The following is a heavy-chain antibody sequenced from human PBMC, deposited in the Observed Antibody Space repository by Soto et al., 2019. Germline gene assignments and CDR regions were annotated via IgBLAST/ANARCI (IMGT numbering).Heavy chain of an antibody. J-gene: IGHJ4*02. Sequence: QLQLQESGPGLVNPSETLSLTCTDSGGSISSSSYYGGWIRQPPGKGLEWIGRIYYSGRPYYSPSLKSRVNITVDTYKHQFCLKLSSVTAADTSVYYGARRTMVRGSTLDCWGQGTLVTVSS. D-gene: IGHD3-10*01. V-gene: IGHV4-39*01. CDR1: GGSISSSSYY. CDR3: ARRTMVRGSTLDC. CDR2: IYYSGRP.